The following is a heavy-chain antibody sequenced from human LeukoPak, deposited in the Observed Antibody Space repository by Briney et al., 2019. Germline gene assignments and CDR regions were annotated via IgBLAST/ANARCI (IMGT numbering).Heavy chain of an antibody. J-gene: IGHJ4*02. D-gene: IGHD3-16*01. V-gene: IGHV1-18*01. CDR2: ISANNDHT. CDR3: AKQDHGSYAVNS. Sequence: GASVKVSCKASGNTFTNYGISWVRQAPGRGLAWMGWISANNDHTYYSQKFQGRVTMTTDTATSTAYMELRSLGSDDTAVFYCAKQDHGSYAVNSWGQGTLVTVSS. CDR1: GNTFTNYG.